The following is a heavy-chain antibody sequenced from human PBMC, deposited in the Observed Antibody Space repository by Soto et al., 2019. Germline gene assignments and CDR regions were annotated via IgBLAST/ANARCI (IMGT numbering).Heavy chain of an antibody. CDR1: GFTFSSYA. CDR3: AKDGYCTNGVCFANRYWYFDL. V-gene: IGHV3-23*01. CDR2: ISGSGGST. D-gene: IGHD2-8*01. J-gene: IGHJ2*01. Sequence: EVQLLESGGGLVQPGGSLRLSCAASGFTFSSYAMSWVRQAPGKGLEWVSAISGSGGSTYYADSVKGRFTISRDNSKNTLYLQMNSLRAEDTAVYYCAKDGYCTNGVCFANRYWYFDLWGRGTLVTVSS.